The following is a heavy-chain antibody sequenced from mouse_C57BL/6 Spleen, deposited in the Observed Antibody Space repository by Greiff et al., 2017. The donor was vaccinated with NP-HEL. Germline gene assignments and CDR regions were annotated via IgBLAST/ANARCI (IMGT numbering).Heavy chain of an antibody. CDR3: VITTVVAMDY. V-gene: IGHV1-69*01. CDR1: GYTFTSYW. D-gene: IGHD1-1*01. CDR2: IDPSDSYT. J-gene: IGHJ4*01. Sequence: VQLQQPGAELVMPGASVKLSCKASGYTFTSYWMHWVKQRPGQGLEWIGEIDPSDSYTNYNQKFKGKSTLTVDKSSSTAYMQLSSLTSEDSAVYYCVITTVVAMDYWGQGTSVTVSS.